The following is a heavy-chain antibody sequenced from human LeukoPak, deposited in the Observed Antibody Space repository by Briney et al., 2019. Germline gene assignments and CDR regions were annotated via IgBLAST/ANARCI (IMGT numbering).Heavy chain of an antibody. CDR2: INPYNGNT. J-gene: IGHJ6*02. CDR1: GYTLTIYN. Sequence: ASVKVSCKASGYTLTIYNINWVRQAPGQGLQWTGSINPYNGNTKYAENLQGRVTMTADTSTSTAYMELRGLRSDDSAIYYCSREIGAAGDHYGLDVWGQGTTVTVSS. CDR3: SREIGAAGDHYGLDV. V-gene: IGHV1-18*01. D-gene: IGHD6-13*01.